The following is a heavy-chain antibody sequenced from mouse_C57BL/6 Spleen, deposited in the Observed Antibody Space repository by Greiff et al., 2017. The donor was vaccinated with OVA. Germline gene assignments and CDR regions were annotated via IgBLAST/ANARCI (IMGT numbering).Heavy chain of an antibody. D-gene: IGHD2-5*01. V-gene: IGHV1-69*01. CDR3: ASNSNSSWFAY. CDR2: IDPSDSYT. CDR1: GYTFTSYW. Sequence: QVQLQQPGAELVMPGASVKLSCKASGYTFTSYWMHWVKQRPGQGLEWIGEIDPSDSYTNYNQKFKGKSTLTVAKSSSTAYMQLSSLTSEDSAVYYCASNSNSSWFAYWGQGTLVTVSA. J-gene: IGHJ3*01.